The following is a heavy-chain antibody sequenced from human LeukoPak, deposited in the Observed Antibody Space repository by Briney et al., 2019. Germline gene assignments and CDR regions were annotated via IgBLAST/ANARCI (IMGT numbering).Heavy chain of an antibody. CDR3: ARGRVMITFGGVIVPATNNWFDP. CDR2: ISGSGGST. V-gene: IGHV3-23*01. D-gene: IGHD3-16*02. CDR1: GFTFSSYA. J-gene: IGHJ5*02. Sequence: GGSLRLSCAASGFTFSSYAMSWVRQAPGKGLEWVSAISGSGGSTFYADSVKGRFTISRDNSKNTLYLQMNSLRAEDTAVYYCARGRVMITFGGVIVPATNNWFDPWGQGTLVTVSS.